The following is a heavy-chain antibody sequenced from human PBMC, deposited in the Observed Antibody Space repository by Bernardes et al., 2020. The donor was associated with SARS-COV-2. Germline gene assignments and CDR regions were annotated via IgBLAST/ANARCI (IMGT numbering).Heavy chain of an antibody. CDR2: ISAGGDTT. D-gene: IGHD3-10*01. CDR1: GFTFTTYA. J-gene: IGHJ4*02. V-gene: IGHV3-23*01. Sequence: GGSLRLSCAASGFTFTTYAMGWVRQAPGKGLEWVSVISAGGDTTYYADSVKGRFTISRDNSKNDNSKNAMYLQMNSLRAEDTAVYYCVKGTNLLRGLTPAFDYWGQGTLVTVSS. CDR3: VKGTNLLRGLTPAFDY.